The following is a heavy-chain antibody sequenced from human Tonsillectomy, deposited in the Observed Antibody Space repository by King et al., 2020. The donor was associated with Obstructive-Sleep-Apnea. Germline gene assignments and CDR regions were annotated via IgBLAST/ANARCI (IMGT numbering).Heavy chain of an antibody. CDR1: GFTFSSYG. CDR3: AKDGSLEWTPYYFDN. V-gene: IGHV3-33*06. CDR2: IWYDGSNK. D-gene: IGHD3-3*01. Sequence: QLVQSGGGVVQPGRSLRLSCAASGFTFSSYGMHWVRQAPGKGLEWVAVIWYDGSNKYYADSVKGRFTISRDNSKNTLYLQMNSLRADDTAVYYCAKDGSLEWTPYYFDNWGQGTLVTVSS. J-gene: IGHJ4*02.